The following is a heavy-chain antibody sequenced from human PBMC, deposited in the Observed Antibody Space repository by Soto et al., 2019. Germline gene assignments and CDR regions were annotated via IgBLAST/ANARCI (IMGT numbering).Heavy chain of an antibody. CDR3: ARQGCSGGSCYSLRDYYYYYMDV. CDR1: GGSISSYY. CDR2: IYYSGST. V-gene: IGHV4-59*08. D-gene: IGHD2-15*01. Sequence: SETLSLTCTVSGGSISSYYWSWIRQPPGKGLEWIGYIYYSGSTNYNPSLKSRVTISVDTSKNQFSLKLSSVTAADTAVYYCARQGCSGGSCYSLRDYYYYYMDVWGKGTTVTVSS. J-gene: IGHJ6*03.